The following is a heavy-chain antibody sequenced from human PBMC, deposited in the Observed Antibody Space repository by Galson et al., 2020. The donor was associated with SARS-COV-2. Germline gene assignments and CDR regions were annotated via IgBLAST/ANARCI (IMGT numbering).Heavy chain of an antibody. J-gene: IGHJ6*02. V-gene: IGHV1-69*13. CDR3: ARDRDIVVVPAAISSDYYYGMDV. CDR2: IIPIFGTA. CDR1: GGTFSSYA. D-gene: IGHD2-2*01. Sequence: SVKVSCKASGGTFSSYAISWVRQAPGQGLEWMGGIIPIFGTANYAQKFQGRVTITADESTSTAYMELSSLRSEDTAVYYCARDRDIVVVPAAISSDYYYGMDVGGQGTTFTVSS.